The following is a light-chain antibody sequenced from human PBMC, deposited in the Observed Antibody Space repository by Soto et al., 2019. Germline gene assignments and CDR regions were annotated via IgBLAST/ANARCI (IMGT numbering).Light chain of an antibody. J-gene: IGKJ1*01. CDR3: QQYHSWPPRT. CDR1: QSVSSSY. CDR2: GVY. V-gene: IGKV3-20*01. Sequence: ENVFTRSPGLLSLFPGGKAPLSPRARQSVSSSYLAWYQQKPGQAPRLLIYGVYTRAPGIPARFSGSGSGTEFTLTISSLQSEDFAVYYCQQYHSWPPRTFGQGTKVDIK.